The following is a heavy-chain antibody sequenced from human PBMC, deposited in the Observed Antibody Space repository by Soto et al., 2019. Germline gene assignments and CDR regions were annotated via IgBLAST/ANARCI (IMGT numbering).Heavy chain of an antibody. Sequence: SVKVSFKASGGTFSSYAISWVRQAPGQGLEWMGGIIPIFGTANYAQKFQGRVTITADESTSTAYMELSSLRSEDTAVYYCASSETSEYSRSSSFDYWGQGTLVTVYS. CDR3: ASSETSEYSRSSSFDY. D-gene: IGHD6-6*01. V-gene: IGHV1-69*13. CDR2: IIPIFGTA. J-gene: IGHJ4*02. CDR1: GGTFSSYA.